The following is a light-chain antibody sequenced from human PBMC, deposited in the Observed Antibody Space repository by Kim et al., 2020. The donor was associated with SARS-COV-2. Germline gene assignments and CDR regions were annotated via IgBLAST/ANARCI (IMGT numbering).Light chain of an antibody. CDR2: GAS. V-gene: IGKV3-15*01. J-gene: IGKJ1*01. Sequence: EIVMTQSPATLSVSPGERATLSCRASQSVSSNLAWYQQKPGQAPRLFICGASTRATGIPARFSGSGSGTEFTLTISSLQSEDFAVYYCQQYNNWPRTFDLGTKMDIK. CDR1: QSVSSN. CDR3: QQYNNWPRT.